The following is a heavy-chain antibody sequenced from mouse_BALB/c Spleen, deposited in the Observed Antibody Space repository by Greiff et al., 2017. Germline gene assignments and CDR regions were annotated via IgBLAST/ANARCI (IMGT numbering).Heavy chain of an antibody. D-gene: IGHD2-2*01. CDR2: IRLKSNNYAT. J-gene: IGHJ3*01. CDR1: GFTFSNYW. Sequence: EVQGVESGGGLVQPGGSMKLSCVASGFTFSNYWMNWVRQSPEKGLEWVAEIRLKSNNYATHYAESVKGRFTISRDDSKSSVYLQMNNLRAEDTGIYYCTREGYDGGFAYWGQGTLVTVSA. V-gene: IGHV6-6*02. CDR3: TREGYDGGFAY.